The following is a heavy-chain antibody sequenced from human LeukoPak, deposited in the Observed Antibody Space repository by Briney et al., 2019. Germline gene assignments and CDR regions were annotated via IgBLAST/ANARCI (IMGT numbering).Heavy chain of an antibody. V-gene: IGHV3-48*04. D-gene: IGHD3-9*01. CDR1: GFTFSSYS. Sequence: GGSLRLSCAASGFTFSSYSMNWVRQAPGKGLEWASYISSSSSTIYYADSVKGRFTISRDNAKNSLYLQMNSLRAEDTAVYYCAGRNYDILTGYSHPSYYMDVWGKGTTVTVSS. CDR3: AGRNYDILTGYSHPSYYMDV. J-gene: IGHJ6*03. CDR2: ISSSSSTI.